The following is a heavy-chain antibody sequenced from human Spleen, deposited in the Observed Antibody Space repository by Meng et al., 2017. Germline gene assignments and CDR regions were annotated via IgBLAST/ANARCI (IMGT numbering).Heavy chain of an antibody. J-gene: IGHJ3*02. Sequence: GGSLRLSCAAYGFTVSSNYMSRVRQPPGKGLECVSVFFSDGTIYYADSVKGRFTISRDNAKNSLYLQMNSMRAEDTAVYYCARRGDDAFDIWGQGTMVTVSS. D-gene: IGHD3-16*01. CDR2: FFSDGTI. V-gene: IGHV3-66*01. CDR1: GFTVSSNY. CDR3: ARRGDDAFDI.